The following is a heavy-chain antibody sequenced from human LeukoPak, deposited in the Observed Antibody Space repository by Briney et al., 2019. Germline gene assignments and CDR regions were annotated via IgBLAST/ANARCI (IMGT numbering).Heavy chain of an antibody. V-gene: IGHV3-7*01. J-gene: IGHJ5*02. D-gene: IGHD3-16*01. CDR1: GFTFSSYA. Sequence: GGSLRLSCAASGFTFSSYAMSWVRQAPGKGLEWVGNIQPDGSEQYPVDSVKGRFTISRDNARNSLFLQMNSLRVEDTAIYYCASQSYARFDLRGQGTLVIVSS. CDR2: IQPDGSEQ. CDR3: ASQSYARFDL.